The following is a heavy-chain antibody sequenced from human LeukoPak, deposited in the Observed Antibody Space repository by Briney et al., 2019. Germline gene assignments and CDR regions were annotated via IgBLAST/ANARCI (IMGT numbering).Heavy chain of an antibody. CDR1: GFAFGTYA. Sequence: GGSLRLSCAASGFAFGTYAMSWLRQVPGKGLEWVSTIDDSGDSTYYADSVKGRFTISRDNAKNTLYLQMNSLRGEDAAVYYCARGASNRFDYWGQGTLVTVSS. J-gene: IGHJ4*02. V-gene: IGHV3-23*01. D-gene: IGHD1-14*01. CDR3: ARGASNRFDY. CDR2: IDDSGDST.